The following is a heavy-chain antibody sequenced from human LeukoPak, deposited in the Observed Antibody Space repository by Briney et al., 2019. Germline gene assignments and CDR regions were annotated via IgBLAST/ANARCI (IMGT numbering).Heavy chain of an antibody. Sequence: ASVKVSCKASGYTFTGYYMHRVRQAPGQGLEWMGWINPNSGGTNYAQKFQGRVTMTRDTSISTAYMELSRLRSDDTAVYYCARSRIAARPSNLDYWGQGTLVTVSS. CDR3: ARSRIAARPSNLDY. CDR1: GYTFTGYY. D-gene: IGHD6-6*01. CDR2: INPNSGGT. J-gene: IGHJ4*02. V-gene: IGHV1-2*02.